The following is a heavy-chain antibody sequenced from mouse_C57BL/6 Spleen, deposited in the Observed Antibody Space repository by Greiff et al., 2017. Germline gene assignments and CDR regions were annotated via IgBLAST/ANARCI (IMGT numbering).Heavy chain of an antibody. CDR3: ARRGENDYDGFAY. CDR2: IWSGGST. D-gene: IGHD2-4*01. J-gene: IGHJ3*01. CDR1: GFSLTSYG. V-gene: IGHV2-2*01. Sequence: QVQLKQSGPGLVPPSQSLSITCTVSGFSLTSYGVHWVRQSPGKGLEWLGVIWSGGSTDYNAAFISRLSISKDNSKSQVFFKMNRLQADDTAIYYCARRGENDYDGFAYWGQGTLVTVSA.